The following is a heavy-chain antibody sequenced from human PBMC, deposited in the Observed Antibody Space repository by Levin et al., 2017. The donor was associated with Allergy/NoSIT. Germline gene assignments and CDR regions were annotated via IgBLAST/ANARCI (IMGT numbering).Heavy chain of an antibody. Sequence: KSSETLSLTCAVYGGSVSGYYWSWIRQPPGKGLEWIGEINHSGSTNYNPSIKSRVTISIDTSTDQFSLKLSSVTAADTALYYCARGQRSDYYGASGFYYVFDYWGQGTLVTVSS. CDR3: ARGQRSDYYGASGFYYVFDY. V-gene: IGHV4-34*01. D-gene: IGHD3-22*01. J-gene: IGHJ4*02. CDR1: GGSVSGYY. CDR2: INHSGST.